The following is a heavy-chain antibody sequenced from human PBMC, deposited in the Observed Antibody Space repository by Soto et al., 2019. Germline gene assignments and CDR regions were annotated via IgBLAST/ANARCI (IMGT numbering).Heavy chain of an antibody. CDR3: AKRLAAAAA. Sequence: GGSLRLSCVASGFTFRNYAMSWVRQAPGKGLEWVSIISGSGETIYYADSVKGRIVISRDNSKNTLYLQMNSLRAEDTAVYYCAKRLAAAAAWGQGTLVTVS. D-gene: IGHD6-13*01. CDR2: ISGSGETI. J-gene: IGHJ4*02. CDR1: GFTFRNYA. V-gene: IGHV3-23*01.